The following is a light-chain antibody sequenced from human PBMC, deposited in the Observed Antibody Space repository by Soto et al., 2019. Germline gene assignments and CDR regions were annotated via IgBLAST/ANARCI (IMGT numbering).Light chain of an antibody. Sequence: EVVMTQSPAILSVSPGERATLSCRASQSVNSDLAWYQQKPGQAPRRLIQGASTRATGIPARFSGSGSGTEFTLTISSLQSEDFAVYYCQQYKYWPRTFGQGTKVDIK. J-gene: IGKJ1*01. CDR2: GAS. CDR1: QSVNSD. CDR3: QQYKYWPRT. V-gene: IGKV3-15*01.